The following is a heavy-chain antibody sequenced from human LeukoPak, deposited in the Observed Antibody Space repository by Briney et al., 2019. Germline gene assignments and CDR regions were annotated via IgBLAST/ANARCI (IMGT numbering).Heavy chain of an antibody. CDR3: ARGVFSYYFDY. CDR2: IYYSGST. J-gene: IGHJ4*02. CDR1: GGSITSGGSY. Sequence: PSQTLSLTCTVSGGSITSGGSYWTWIRQRPGEGLEWIGHIYYSGSTNYSPSLKSRLSISVDTSKNQFSLKLTSVTAADTAAYYCARGVFSYYFDYWGQGTLVTVSS. V-gene: IGHV4-31*03.